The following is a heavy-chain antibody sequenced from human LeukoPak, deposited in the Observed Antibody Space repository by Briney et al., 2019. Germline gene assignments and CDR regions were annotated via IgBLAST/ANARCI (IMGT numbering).Heavy chain of an antibody. J-gene: IGHJ4*02. D-gene: IGHD6-13*01. V-gene: IGHV3-21*01. CDR3: ARDRRRQQRFDY. Sequence: GGSLRLSCAASGFTFSSYSMNWVRQAPGKGLEWVSSISSSSGYIYYADSVKGRFTISRDNAKNSLYLQMNSLRAEDTAVYYCARDRRRQQRFDYWGQGTLVTVSS. CDR2: ISSSSGYI. CDR1: GFTFSSYS.